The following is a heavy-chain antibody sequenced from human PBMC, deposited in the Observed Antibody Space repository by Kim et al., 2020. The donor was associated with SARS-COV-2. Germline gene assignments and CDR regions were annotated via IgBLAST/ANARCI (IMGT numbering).Heavy chain of an antibody. V-gene: IGHV3-9*01. D-gene: IGHD3-10*01. Sequence: YVDSVRSRFTISRDNGANSLYRQMDSLRPEATALYYCAKGGGSGTYSGDYWGQGTLVTVSS. J-gene: IGHJ4*02. CDR3: AKGGGSGTYSGDY.